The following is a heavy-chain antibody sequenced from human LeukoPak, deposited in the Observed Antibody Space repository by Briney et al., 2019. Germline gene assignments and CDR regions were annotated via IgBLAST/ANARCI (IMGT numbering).Heavy chain of an antibody. D-gene: IGHD3-9*01. CDR1: GFTFSSYS. V-gene: IGHV3-21*01. CDR2: VRSSSSYI. Sequence: GGSLRLSCAASGFTFSSYSMNWVRQAPGKGLEWISSVRSSSSYIYYADSVKGRFTISRDNAKNSLYLQMNSLRAEDTAVYYCARVSYDILTGYSYIDYWGQGTLVTVSS. CDR3: ARVSYDILTGYSYIDY. J-gene: IGHJ4*02.